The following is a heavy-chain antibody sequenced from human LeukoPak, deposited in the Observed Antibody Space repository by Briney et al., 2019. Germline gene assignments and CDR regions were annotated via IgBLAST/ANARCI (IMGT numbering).Heavy chain of an antibody. J-gene: IGHJ4*02. CDR2: IIPSDGFT. CDR1: GYTFSSYY. V-gene: IGHV1-46*01. D-gene: IGHD3-22*01. CDR3: ARATYYYDSRTRHFDY. Sequence: ASVKVSCKASGYTFSSYYVHWVRQAPGQGLEWMGMIIPSDGFTSYAQKFQGRVTMTRDMSTSTVYMELSSLRSDDTAVYYCARATYYYDSRTRHFDYWGQGTLVTVSS.